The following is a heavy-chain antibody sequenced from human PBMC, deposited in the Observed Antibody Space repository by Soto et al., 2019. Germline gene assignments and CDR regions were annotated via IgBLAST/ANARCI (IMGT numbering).Heavy chain of an antibody. V-gene: IGHV3-30*18. J-gene: IGHJ6*02. CDR1: GFTFSSYG. CDR3: AKDRGSQQWLVYYYYGMDV. CDR2: ISYDGSNK. D-gene: IGHD6-19*01. Sequence: QVQLVESGGGVVQPGRSLRLSCAASGFTFSSYGMHWVRQAPGKGLEWVAVISYDGSNKYYADSVKGRFTISRDNSKNTLYLQMNSLRAEDTAVYYCAKDRGSQQWLVYYYYGMDVWGQGTTVTVSS.